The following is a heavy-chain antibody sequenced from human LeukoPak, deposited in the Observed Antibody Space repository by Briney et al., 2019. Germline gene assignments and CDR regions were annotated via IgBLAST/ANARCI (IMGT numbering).Heavy chain of an antibody. CDR2: ISTTGSTT. J-gene: IGHJ4*02. D-gene: IGHD3-3*01. CDR3: ATYDLWTTYYTFQY. Sequence: GGSLRLSCAASGFIFNNYAMSWVRQAPGKGLEWGSSISTTGSTTYYADPVRGRFTISRDNSQNTLSLQMDSLTAADTAVYSCATYDLWTTYYTFQYWGQGTLVSVSS. V-gene: IGHV3-23*01. CDR1: GFIFNNYA.